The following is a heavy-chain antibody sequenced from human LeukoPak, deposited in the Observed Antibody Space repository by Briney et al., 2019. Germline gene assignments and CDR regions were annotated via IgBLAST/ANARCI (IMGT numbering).Heavy chain of an antibody. V-gene: IGHV3-73*01. CDR2: IRSKANSYAT. CDR3: TRPHPYYYDSSGYSLGY. D-gene: IGHD3-22*01. Sequence: GGSLRLSCAASGFTFSGSAMHWVRQASGKGLEWVGRIRSKANSYATAYAASVKGRFTISRDDSKNTAYLQMNSLKTEDTAVYYCTRPHPYYYDSSGYSLGYWGQGTLVTVSS. J-gene: IGHJ4*02. CDR1: GFTFSGSA.